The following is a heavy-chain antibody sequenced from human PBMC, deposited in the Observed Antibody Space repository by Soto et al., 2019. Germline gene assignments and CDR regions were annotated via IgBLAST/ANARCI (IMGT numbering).Heavy chain of an antibody. J-gene: IGHJ4*02. CDR1: EFTFSLYG. CDR2: ISHDGSYK. D-gene: IGHD3-10*01. V-gene: IGHV3-30*18. Sequence: QVQLVESGGGVVQPGESLRLSCAASEFTFSLYGMHWVRQAPGKGLEWVAVISHDGSYKFYADSVKGRFTIARDNSKSTLSLQMSSLTVEDTAVYYCAKDAVRTFGFVAYWGQGTLVTVSS. CDR3: AKDAVRTFGFVAY.